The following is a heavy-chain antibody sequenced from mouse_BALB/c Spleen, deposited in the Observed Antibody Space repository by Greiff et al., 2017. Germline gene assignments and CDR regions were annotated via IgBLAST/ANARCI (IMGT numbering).Heavy chain of an antibody. D-gene: IGHD2-1*01. CDR1: GYTFSSYW. CDR2: ILPGSGST. J-gene: IGHJ4*01. V-gene: IGHV1-9*01. CDR3: ARGGGNYAYYYAMDY. Sequence: QVQLKESGAELMKPGASVKISCKATGYTFSSYWIEWVKQRPGHGLEWIGEILPGSGSTNYNEKFKGKATFTADTSSNTAYMQLCSLTSEDSAVYYCARGGGNYAYYYAMDYWGQGTSVTVSS.